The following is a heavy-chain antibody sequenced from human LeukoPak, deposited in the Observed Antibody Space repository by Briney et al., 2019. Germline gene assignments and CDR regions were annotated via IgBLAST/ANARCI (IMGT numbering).Heavy chain of an antibody. CDR3: ARDAFDI. CDR1: GGSFSGYY. CDR2: INHSGST. J-gene: IGHJ3*02. V-gene: IGHV4-34*01. Sequence: SETLSLTCAVYGGSFSGYYWSWIRQPPGKGLEWIGEINHSGSTNYNPSLKSRVTISVDTSKNQFSLKLSSVTAADAAVYYCARDAFDIWGQGTMVTVSS.